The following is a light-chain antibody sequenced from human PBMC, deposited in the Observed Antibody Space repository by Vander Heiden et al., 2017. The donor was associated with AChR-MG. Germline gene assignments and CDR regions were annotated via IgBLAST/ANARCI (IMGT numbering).Light chain of an antibody. CDR3: QQSYSTPFT. CDR1: QSITNY. V-gene: IGKV1-39*01. CDR2: GAS. Sequence: DIQMTQSPSSLSASVGDRVTITCRASQSITNYLNWYQQKPGKAPKFLIFGASSLQSGVPSRFSGSGSGTDFTLTISSLQPEDFATYYCQQSYSTPFTFGSGTKVDVK. J-gene: IGKJ3*01.